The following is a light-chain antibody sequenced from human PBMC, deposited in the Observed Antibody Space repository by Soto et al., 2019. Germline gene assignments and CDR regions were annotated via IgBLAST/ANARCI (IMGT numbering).Light chain of an antibody. CDR2: AAS. Sequence: DIQMTQSPSSLPASVGDRVTIICRASQGIRIDLGWYQQKPGQAPKRRNDAASSLDGGVPSRFRGSGSGTEFTHTISSLQPEKFATQYCLQHNTYPYTFGQGTKLEIK. V-gene: IGKV1-17*01. J-gene: IGKJ2*01. CDR3: LQHNTYPYT. CDR1: QGIRID.